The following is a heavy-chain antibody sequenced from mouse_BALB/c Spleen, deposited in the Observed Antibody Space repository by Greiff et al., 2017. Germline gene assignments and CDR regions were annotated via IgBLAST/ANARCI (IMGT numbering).Heavy chain of an antibody. CDR2: IYPGSGNT. CDR3: ARGSLFAY. Sequence: VQGVESGPELVKPGASVKISCKASGYTFTDYYINCVKQKPGQGLEWIGWIYPGSGNTKYNEKFKGKATLTVDTSSSTAYMQLSSLTSEDTAVYFCARGSLFAYWGQGTLVTVSA. J-gene: IGHJ3*01. V-gene: IGHV1-84*02. D-gene: IGHD1-1*02. CDR1: GYTFTDYY.